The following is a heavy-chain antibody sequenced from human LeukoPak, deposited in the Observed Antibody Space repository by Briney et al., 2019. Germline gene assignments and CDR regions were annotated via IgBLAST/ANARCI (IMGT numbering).Heavy chain of an antibody. CDR2: ISYDGGNK. CDR1: GFTFTYYA. J-gene: IGHJ4*02. V-gene: IGHV3-30*04. Sequence: PGGSLRLSCAASGFTFTYYAIHWVRQAPGKGLEWVAVISYDGGNKYYADSVKGRFTISRDNSKNTLYLQMNGLRAEDTAVYYCARDSYDGTGYHPGDYWGQGTLVTVSS. D-gene: IGHD3-22*01. CDR3: ARDSYDGTGYHPGDY.